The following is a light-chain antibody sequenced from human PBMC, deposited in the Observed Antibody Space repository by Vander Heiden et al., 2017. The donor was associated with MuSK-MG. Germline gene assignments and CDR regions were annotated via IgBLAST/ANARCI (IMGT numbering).Light chain of an antibody. CDR2: AAS. CDR1: QSISSY. CDR3: QQSYSTPIT. V-gene: IGKV1-39*01. J-gene: IGKJ5*01. Sequence: DIQMTQSPSSLSASVGDRVTITYRASQSISSYLNWYQQKPGKAPKLLIYAASRLQSGVPSRFSGSGSGTDFTLTISRRQPEDFATYYCQQSYSTPITFGQGTLLAIK.